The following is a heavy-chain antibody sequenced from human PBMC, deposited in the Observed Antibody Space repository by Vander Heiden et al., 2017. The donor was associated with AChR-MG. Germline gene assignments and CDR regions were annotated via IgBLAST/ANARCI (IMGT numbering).Heavy chain of an antibody. CDR3: ASLSSSREEYGMDV. Sequence: QVQLVESGGGVVQPGRSLRLSCAASGFTFGSYAMHWVRQAPGKGLEWVAVISYDGSNKYYADSVKGRFTISRDNSKNTLYLQMNSLRAEDTAVYYCASLSSSREEYGMDVWGQGTTVTVSS. D-gene: IGHD6-13*01. J-gene: IGHJ6*02. V-gene: IGHV3-30-3*01. CDR2: ISYDGSNK. CDR1: GFTFGSYA.